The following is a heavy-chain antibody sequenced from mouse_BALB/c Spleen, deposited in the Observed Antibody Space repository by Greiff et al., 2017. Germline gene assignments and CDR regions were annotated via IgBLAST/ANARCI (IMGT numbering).Heavy chain of an antibody. CDR3: AREKDYYGSAY. Sequence: VQLKQSGPGLVKPSQSLSLTCTVTGYSITSDYAWNWIRQFPGNKLEWMGYISYSGSTSYNPSLKSRISITRDTSKNQFFLQLNSVTTEDTATYYCAREKDYYGSAYWGQGTLVTVSA. V-gene: IGHV3-2*02. J-gene: IGHJ3*01. CDR2: ISYSGST. CDR1: GYSITSDYA. D-gene: IGHD1-1*01.